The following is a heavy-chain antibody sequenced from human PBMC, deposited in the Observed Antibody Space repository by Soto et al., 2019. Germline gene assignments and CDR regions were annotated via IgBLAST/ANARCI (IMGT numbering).Heavy chain of an antibody. Sequence: QVQLVQSGAEVKKPGASVKVSCKASGYSLTGYYMHWVQQAPGQGLEWMRITNPRDGSTNYAQKFQGRVTMTSDTSTSTVYMEMSSLRSDDTAMYYCARSYVTSRPIDFWGQGTLVTVSS. CDR2: TNPRDGST. V-gene: IGHV1-46*01. J-gene: IGHJ4*02. CDR1: GYSLTGYY. CDR3: ARSYVTSRPIDF. D-gene: IGHD3-10*02.